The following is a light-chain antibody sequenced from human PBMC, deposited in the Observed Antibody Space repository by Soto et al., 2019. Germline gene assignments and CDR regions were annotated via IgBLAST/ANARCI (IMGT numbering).Light chain of an antibody. CDR1: SSDVGNFDY. CDR3: SSYTSTITAV. Sequence: QSALTQPASVSGSPGQSITISCTGTSSDVGNFDYVSWYQQYPGKAPKLMIYDVSYRPSGVSNRFSGSKSGNTASLTISGLQAEDEADYYCSSYTSTITAVFGGGTKLTVL. V-gene: IGLV2-14*03. CDR2: DVS. J-gene: IGLJ3*02.